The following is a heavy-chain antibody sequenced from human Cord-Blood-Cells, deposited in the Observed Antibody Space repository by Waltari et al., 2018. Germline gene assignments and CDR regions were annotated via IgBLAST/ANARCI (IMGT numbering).Heavy chain of an antibody. V-gene: IGHV3-23*04. Sequence: EVQLVESGGGLVQPGGSLRLSCAASGFTFSSYAMSWVRQAPGKGLGWVSAISGSGGSKYYADSVKGRFTISRDNSKNTLYLKMNSLRAEDTAVYYCAKDTSFTFGGVTRPPFDYWGQGTLVTVSS. CDR2: ISGSGGSK. D-gene: IGHD3-16*01. CDR1: GFTFSSYA. J-gene: IGHJ4*02. CDR3: AKDTSFTFGGVTRPPFDY.